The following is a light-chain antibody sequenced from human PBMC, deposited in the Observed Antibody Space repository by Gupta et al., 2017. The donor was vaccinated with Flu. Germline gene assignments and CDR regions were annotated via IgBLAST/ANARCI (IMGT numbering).Light chain of an antibody. Sequence: SPISLSASVGDRVTITCRASQTITTYLNWYRQKPGNAPKLLIYGASHLPTGVPSRFSGSGSGTDFTLTSSGLQPEDFAMYYCQQSYSSITFGQGTQVDIK. CDR1: QTITTY. CDR2: GAS. CDR3: QQSYSSIT. J-gene: IGKJ5*01. V-gene: IGKV1-39*01.